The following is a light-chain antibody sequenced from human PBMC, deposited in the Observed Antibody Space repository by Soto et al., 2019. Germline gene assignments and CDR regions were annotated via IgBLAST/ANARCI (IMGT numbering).Light chain of an antibody. V-gene: IGKV1-39*01. Sequence: DIRLTQSPYSLSASVGDAVTLTCRASQSISSHLNWYQQKPGKAPNLLMYTASNLQSGVPSRFSGSGSGTDFTLTISSLQPEDFATYYCQQSYSTPISFGQGTRLEIK. J-gene: IGKJ5*01. CDR3: QQSYSTPIS. CDR2: TAS. CDR1: QSISSH.